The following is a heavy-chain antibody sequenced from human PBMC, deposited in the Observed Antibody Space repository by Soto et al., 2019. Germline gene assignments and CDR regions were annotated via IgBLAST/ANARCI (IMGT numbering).Heavy chain of an antibody. CDR3: ARAGLLWFGELLSAFDY. J-gene: IGHJ4*02. Sequence: SETLSLTCAVYGGSFSGYYWSWIRQPPGKGLEWIGEINHSGSTNYNPSLKSRVTISVDTSKNQFSLKLSSVTAADTAVYYCARAGLLWFGELLSAFDYWGQGTLVTVSS. CDR2: INHSGST. V-gene: IGHV4-34*01. CDR1: GGSFSGYY. D-gene: IGHD3-10*01.